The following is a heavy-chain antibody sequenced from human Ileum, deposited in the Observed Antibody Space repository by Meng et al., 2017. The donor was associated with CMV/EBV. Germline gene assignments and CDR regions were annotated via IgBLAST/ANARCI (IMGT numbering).Heavy chain of an antibody. V-gene: IGHV3-72*01. D-gene: IGHD3-10*01. CDR2: ITNKRLGYPT. J-gene: IGHJ4*02. CDR1: GFTFRDHY. Sequence: ASGFTFRDHYMDWFRQTPGKGLEWVGRITNKRLGYPTQYAASVEGRFIISRDDSKNSLHLQMNSLRIEDAAVYYCGRDSMKGGGFDYWGQGTLVTVSS. CDR3: GRDSMKGGGFDY.